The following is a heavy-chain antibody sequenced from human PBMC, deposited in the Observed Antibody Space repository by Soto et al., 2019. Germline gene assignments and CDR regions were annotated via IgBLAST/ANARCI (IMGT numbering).Heavy chain of an antibody. CDR2: IYWDDDK. V-gene: IGHV2-5*02. CDR3: AHVYGGYDNFDY. Sequence: QITLKESGPPLVKPTQTLTLTCTFSGFSLSTSGVGVGRIRQPPGKALEWLALIYWDDDKRYSPSLKSRLTITKDTSKNQVALTMTNMDPVDTATYYCAHVYGGYDNFDYWGQGTLVTVSS. J-gene: IGHJ4*02. D-gene: IGHD5-12*01. CDR1: GFSLSTSGVG.